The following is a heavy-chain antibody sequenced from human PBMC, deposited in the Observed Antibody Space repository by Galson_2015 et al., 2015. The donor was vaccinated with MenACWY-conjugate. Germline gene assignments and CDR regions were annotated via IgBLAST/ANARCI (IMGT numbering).Heavy chain of an antibody. CDR2: INPSGGST. CDR3: ASFPPYYGSGSYYNWGDY. D-gene: IGHD3-10*01. Sequence: SVKVSCKASGYTFTSYYMHWVRQAPGQGLEWMGIINPSGGSTSYAQKFQGRVTMTRDTSTSTVYMELSSLRSEDTAVYYCASFPPYYGSGSYYNWGDYWGQGTLVTVSS. CDR1: GYTFTSYY. J-gene: IGHJ4*02. V-gene: IGHV1-46*03.